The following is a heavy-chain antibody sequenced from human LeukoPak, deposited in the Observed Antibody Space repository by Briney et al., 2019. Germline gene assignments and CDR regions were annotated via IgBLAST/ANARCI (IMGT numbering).Heavy chain of an antibody. CDR3: TTDTRGDYGLYYFDY. CDR1: GFTFSSHS. D-gene: IGHD2-21*02. CDR2: IKSKTDGGTT. V-gene: IGHV3-15*01. J-gene: IGHJ4*02. Sequence: GGSLRLSCAASGFTFSSHSMNWVRQAPGKGLEWVGRIKSKTDGGTTDYAAPVKGRFTISRDDSKNTLYLQMNSLKTEDTAVYYCTTDTRGDYGLYYFDYWGQGTLVTVSS.